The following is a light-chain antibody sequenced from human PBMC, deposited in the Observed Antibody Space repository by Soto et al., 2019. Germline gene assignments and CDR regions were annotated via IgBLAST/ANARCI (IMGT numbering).Light chain of an antibody. Sequence: DIQMTQSPSTLSASVGDRVTITCRASQSISSWLAWYQQKPGKAPKLLIYDASSLASGVPSRFSGSRAGTEFTLNISSLQPDDFATYYCQQYNSYSPMYTFGQGTKLEIK. CDR2: DAS. J-gene: IGKJ2*01. V-gene: IGKV1-5*01. CDR1: QSISSW. CDR3: QQYNSYSPMYT.